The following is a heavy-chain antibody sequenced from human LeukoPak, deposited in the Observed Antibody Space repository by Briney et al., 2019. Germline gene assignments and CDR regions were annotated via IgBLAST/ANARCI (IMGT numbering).Heavy chain of an antibody. J-gene: IGHJ5*02. CDR1: GYTFTGYY. Sequence: ASVKVSCKASGYTFTGYYMHWVRQAPGQGLEWMGWINPNSGGTNYAQKFQGRVTMTRDTSISTAYMELSRLRPDDTAVYYCARVKWELTNWFDPWGQGTLVTVSS. V-gene: IGHV1-2*02. CDR3: ARVKWELTNWFDP. D-gene: IGHD1-26*01. CDR2: INPNSGGT.